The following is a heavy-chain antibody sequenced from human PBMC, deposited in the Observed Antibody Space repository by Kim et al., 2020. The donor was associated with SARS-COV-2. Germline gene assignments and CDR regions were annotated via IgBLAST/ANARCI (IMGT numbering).Heavy chain of an antibody. CDR3: ARVDSYGRSDPHWYFDL. CDR2: IYYSGST. CDR1: GGSISSYY. J-gene: IGHJ2*01. V-gene: IGHV4-59*01. Sequence: SETLSLTCTVSGGSISSYYWSWIRQPPGKGLEWIGYIYYSGSTNYNPSLKSRVTISVDTSKNQFSLKLSSVTAADTAVYYCARVDSYGRSDPHWYFDLWGRGTLVTVSS. D-gene: IGHD5-18*01.